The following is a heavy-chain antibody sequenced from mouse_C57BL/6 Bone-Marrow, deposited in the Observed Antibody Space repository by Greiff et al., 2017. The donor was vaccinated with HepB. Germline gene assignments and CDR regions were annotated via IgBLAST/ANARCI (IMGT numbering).Heavy chain of an antibody. CDR1: GFNIKNTY. CDR2: IDPANGNT. D-gene: IGHD1-1*01. Sequence: VQLKQSVAELVRPGASVKLSCTASGFNIKNTYMHWVKQRPEQGLEWIGRIDPANGNTKYAPKFQGKATITADTSSNTAYLQLSSLTSEDTAIYYCASRIYYYGSSYGAMDYWGQGTSVTVSS. CDR3: ASRIYYYGSSYGAMDY. V-gene: IGHV14-3*01. J-gene: IGHJ4*01.